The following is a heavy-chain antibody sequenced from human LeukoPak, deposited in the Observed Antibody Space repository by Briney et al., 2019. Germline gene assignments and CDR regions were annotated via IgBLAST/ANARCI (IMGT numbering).Heavy chain of an antibody. D-gene: IGHD3-10*01. CDR2: LSVDNDNT. CDR3: ARDHTLPHCITANCGRGGWSDP. V-gene: IGHV1-18*01. J-gene: IGHJ5*02. CDR1: GYTFSDLD. Sequence: GASVKVSCKASGYTFSDLDLTWVRQAPGQGLEWLGWLSVDNDNTRYGEKFQGRVTVTTDTSANTVYMELKSLRPDDTAVYYCARDHTLPHCITANCGRGGWSDPWGQGTLVTVSS.